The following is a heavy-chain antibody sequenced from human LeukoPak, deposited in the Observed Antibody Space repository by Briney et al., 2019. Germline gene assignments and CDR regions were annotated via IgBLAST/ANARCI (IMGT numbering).Heavy chain of an antibody. Sequence: PGGSLRLSCAASGFTFSSYGMSWVRPAPGKGLEWVSAISGSGGSTYYADSVKGRFIISTQNAKNSLFLQMNSLRAEDTAVYYCARRRSGGSQDDAFDIWGQGTMVTVSS. CDR3: ARRRSGGSQDDAFDI. CDR1: GFTFSSYG. V-gene: IGHV3-23*01. J-gene: IGHJ3*02. D-gene: IGHD2-15*01. CDR2: ISGSGGST.